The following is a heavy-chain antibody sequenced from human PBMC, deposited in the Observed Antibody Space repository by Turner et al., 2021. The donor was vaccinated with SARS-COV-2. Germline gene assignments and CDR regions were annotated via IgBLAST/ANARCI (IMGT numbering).Heavy chain of an antibody. CDR3: ARLHTSSWYFDY. CDR1: GFTFSSYW. CDR2: IKQDGSEK. J-gene: IGHJ4*02. Sequence: EVQLVESGGGLVQPGGSLRRSCPASGFTFSSYWMSWVRQAPGKGLEWVANIKQDGSEKYYVDSVKGRFTISRDNAKNSLYLQMNSLRAEDTAVYYCARLHTSSWYFDYWGQGTLVTVSS. D-gene: IGHD6-13*01. V-gene: IGHV3-7*03.